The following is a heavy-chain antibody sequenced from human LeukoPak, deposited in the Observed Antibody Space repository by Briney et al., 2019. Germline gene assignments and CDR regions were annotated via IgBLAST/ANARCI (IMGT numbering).Heavy chain of an antibody. V-gene: IGHV4-59*01. CDR1: GGSISSYH. CDR2: IYYSGST. D-gene: IGHD3-3*01. CDR3: ARGDDFWSGYSHYFDY. Sequence: SETLSLTCTVSGGSISSYHWSWIRQPPGKGLEWIGYIYYSGSTNYNPSLKSRVTISVDTSKNQFSLKLSSVTAADTAVYYCARGDDFWSGYSHYFDYWGQGTLVTVSS. J-gene: IGHJ4*02.